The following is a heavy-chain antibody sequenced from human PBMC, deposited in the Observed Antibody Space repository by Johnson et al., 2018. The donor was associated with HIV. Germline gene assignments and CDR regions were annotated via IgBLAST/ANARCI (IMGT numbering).Heavy chain of an antibody. D-gene: IGHD1-26*01. CDR3: ARDRSGTN. V-gene: IGHV3-64*01. Sequence: VQLVESGGGLVQPGGSLRLSCAASGFTFSSYAMHWVRQAPGKGLEYVSALSSNGGSTYYANSVKGRFTISRDNSQNTLYLQMGSLRAEDMAVYYCARDRSGTNGGQGKMVT. CDR2: LSSNGGST. CDR1: GFTFSSYA. J-gene: IGHJ3*01.